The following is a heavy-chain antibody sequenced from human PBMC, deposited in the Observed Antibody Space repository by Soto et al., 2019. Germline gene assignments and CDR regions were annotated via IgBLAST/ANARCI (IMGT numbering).Heavy chain of an antibody. CDR3: ARTPTSRHYVYYGIDV. V-gene: IGHV4-31*03. D-gene: IGHD1-26*01. CDR1: GGSITTVGYL. CDR2: IYYSGST. Sequence: QVQLQESGPGLVKPSQTLSLTCSVSGGSITTVGYLWSWIRQHPGKGLEWIGSIYYSGSTYHNPCLKSRVSISVDTSENQFSLKLSSVTGADTVVEYCARTPTSRHYVYYGIDVWGRATTVIASS. J-gene: IGHJ6*02.